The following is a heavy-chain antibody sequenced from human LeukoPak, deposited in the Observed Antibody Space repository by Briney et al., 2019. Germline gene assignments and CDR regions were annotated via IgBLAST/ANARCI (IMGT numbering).Heavy chain of an antibody. V-gene: IGHV4-59*01. D-gene: IGHD3-10*01. CDR3: AGGVYGSGSYYNRWFDP. Sequence: KPSETLSLTCPVSGGSISSYYWSWIRQPPGKGLEWIGYIYYSGSTNYNPSLKSRVTISVDTSKNQFSLKLSSVTAADTAVYYCAGGVYGSGSYYNRWFDPWGQGTLVTVSP. J-gene: IGHJ5*02. CDR1: GGSISSYY. CDR2: IYYSGST.